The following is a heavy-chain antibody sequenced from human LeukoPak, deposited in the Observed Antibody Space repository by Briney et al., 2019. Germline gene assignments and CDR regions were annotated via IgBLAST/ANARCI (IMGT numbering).Heavy chain of an antibody. V-gene: IGHV4-34*01. CDR1: GGSFSGYY. J-gene: IGHJ6*02. D-gene: IGHD4-23*01. Sequence: SETLSLTCAAYGGSFSGYYWSWIRQPPGKGLEWIGEINLSGSTNYNPSLKSRVTISVDTSKNQFSLKLSSVTAADTAVYYCARYYGGNSPYYYYGMDVWGQGTTVTVSS. CDR2: INLSGST. CDR3: ARYYGGNSPYYYYGMDV.